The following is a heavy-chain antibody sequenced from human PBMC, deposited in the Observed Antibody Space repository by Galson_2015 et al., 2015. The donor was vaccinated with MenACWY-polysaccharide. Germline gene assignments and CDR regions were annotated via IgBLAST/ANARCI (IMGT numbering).Heavy chain of an antibody. Sequence: SLRLSCAASGFTFDDYTMHWVRHAPGKGLEWVSLISWDGGSTYYADSVKGRFTISRDNSKNSLYLQMNSLRTEDTALYYCAKDRRRGYFDYWGQGTLVTVSS. CDR1: GFTFDDYT. CDR2: ISWDGGST. J-gene: IGHJ4*02. V-gene: IGHV3-43*01. CDR3: AKDRRRGYFDY.